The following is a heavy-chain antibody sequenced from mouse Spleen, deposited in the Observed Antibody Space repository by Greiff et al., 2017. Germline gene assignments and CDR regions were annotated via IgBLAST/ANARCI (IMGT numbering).Heavy chain of an antibody. CDR3: ASYGKGGVYAMDY. V-gene: IGHV2-2*01. CDR2: IWSGGST. CDR1: GFSLTSYG. Sequence: VQLQQSGPGLVQPSQSLSITCTVSGFSLTSYGVHWVRQSPGKGLEWLGVIWSGGSTDYNAAFISRLSISKDNSKSQVFFKMNSLQADDTAIYYCASYGKGGVYAMDYWGQGTSVTVSS. D-gene: IGHD2-1*01. J-gene: IGHJ4*01.